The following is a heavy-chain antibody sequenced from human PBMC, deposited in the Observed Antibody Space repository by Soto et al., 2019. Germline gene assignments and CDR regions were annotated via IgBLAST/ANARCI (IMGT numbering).Heavy chain of an antibody. J-gene: IGHJ6*02. CDR1: GGSISSGGYY. Sequence: ASGTPSPPCTVSGGSISSGGYYLGRIRPPPGKGLVWIGYIYYSWSSHYNPSLKSGVAISLDTSKSKFSLKLTSVTATDTAVYYCGRQGLGALHGLVDVWGQGTKVTVSS. D-gene: IGHD4-4*01. CDR2: IYYSWSS. CDR3: GRQGLGALHGLVDV. V-gene: IGHV4-61*05.